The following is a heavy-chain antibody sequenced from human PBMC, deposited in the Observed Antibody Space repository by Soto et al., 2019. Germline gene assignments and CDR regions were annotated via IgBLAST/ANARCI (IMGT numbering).Heavy chain of an antibody. CDR1: GFTFSDYY. V-gene: IGHV3-11*01. Sequence: QVQLVESGGGLVKPGGSLRLSCAASGFTFSDYYMSWIRQAPGKGLEWVSSISSSGNKIYYADSVKGRFTISRDSAKNSLYLQMNSLSAEDTAVYYCAREGSFYGGNFDWYFDLWGRGTLVTVSS. J-gene: IGHJ2*01. CDR2: ISSSGNKI. D-gene: IGHD2-21*02. CDR3: AREGSFYGGNFDWYFDL.